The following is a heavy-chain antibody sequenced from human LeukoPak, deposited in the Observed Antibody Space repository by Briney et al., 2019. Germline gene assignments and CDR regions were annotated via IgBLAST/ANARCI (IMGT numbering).Heavy chain of an antibody. CDR2: IYYRGGT. V-gene: IGHV4-59*12. D-gene: IGHD3-10*01. J-gene: IGHJ4*02. CDR1: GSSISSYY. Sequence: SETLSLTCTVSGSSISSYYWSWIRQPPGKGLEWIGYIYYRGGTDYNPSLKSRVTISVDASKNQFSLKLSSVTAADTAVYYCATTNVLLWFGELSKTAYFDYWGQGTLVTVSS. CDR3: ATTNVLLWFGELSKTAYFDY.